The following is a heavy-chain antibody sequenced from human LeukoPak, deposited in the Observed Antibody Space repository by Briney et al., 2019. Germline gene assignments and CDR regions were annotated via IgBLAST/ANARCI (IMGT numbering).Heavy chain of an antibody. Sequence: PSETLSLTCTVSGGSISSYYWSWIRQPPGKGLEWIGYIYYSGSTNYNPSLKSRVTISVDTSKNQFSLKLSSVTAADTAVYYCARDNYYGSLDVWGKGTTVTISS. D-gene: IGHD3-10*01. V-gene: IGHV4-59*01. J-gene: IGHJ6*04. CDR2: IYYSGST. CDR3: ARDNYYGSLDV. CDR1: GGSISSYY.